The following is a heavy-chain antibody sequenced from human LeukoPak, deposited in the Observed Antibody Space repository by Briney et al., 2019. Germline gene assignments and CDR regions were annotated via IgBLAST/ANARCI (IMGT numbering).Heavy chain of an antibody. J-gene: IGHJ3*02. CDR1: GFTFSSYW. CDR2: INSDGSST. Sequence: GGSLRLSCAASGFTFSSYWMYWVRQAPGKGLVCVSLINSDGSSTSYADSVKGRFTISRDNAKNTLYLQMNSLRAKDTAVYYCARVDGGTYGNDAFDIWGQGTMVTVSS. CDR3: ARVDGGTYGNDAFDI. D-gene: IGHD1-26*01. V-gene: IGHV3-74*01.